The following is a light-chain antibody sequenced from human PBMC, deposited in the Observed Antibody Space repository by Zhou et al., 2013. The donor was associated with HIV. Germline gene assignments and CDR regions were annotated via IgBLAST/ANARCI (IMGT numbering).Light chain of an antibody. CDR2: NAY. CDR1: QGIGYS. J-gene: IGKJ1*01. V-gene: IGKV1-27*01. Sequence: DIQMTQSPSSLSASVGDRVTITCRASQGIGYSLAWYQQKPGKVPKLLIYNAYTLQSGVPSRFSGGGSGTDFALTISSLQPEDVATYYCQNYNGTPRPFGQGTKVEIK. CDR3: QNYNGTPRP.